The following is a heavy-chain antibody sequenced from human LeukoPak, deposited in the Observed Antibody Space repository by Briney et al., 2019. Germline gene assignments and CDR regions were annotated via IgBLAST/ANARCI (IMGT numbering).Heavy chain of an antibody. J-gene: IGHJ3*02. CDR3: ARPADYDFWSGYSSRAFDM. V-gene: IGHV5-51*01. Sequence: GESLKISCKGSGYSFTSYWIGWVRQMPGKGLEWMGIIYPGDSDTRYSPSFQGQVTISADKSISTAYLQWSSLKASDTAMYYCARPADYDFWSGYSSRAFDMWGQGTMVTVSS. CDR1: GYSFTSYW. D-gene: IGHD3-3*01. CDR2: IYPGDSDT.